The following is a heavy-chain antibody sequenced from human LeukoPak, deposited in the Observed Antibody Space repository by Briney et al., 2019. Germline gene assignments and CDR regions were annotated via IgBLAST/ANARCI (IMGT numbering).Heavy chain of an antibody. J-gene: IGHJ5*02. CDR2: IYYSGDT. Sequence: PSETLSLTCTVSRGSISGYSWSWIRQSPGGGLGWIGYIYYSGDTACHPSLRSRVTMSVDTSKNQFSLQLRSMTTADTAVYYCVRGPYGASISKWFDPWGQGTQVIVSP. CDR1: RGSISGYS. V-gene: IGHV4-59*01. CDR3: VRGPYGASISKWFDP. D-gene: IGHD4/OR15-4a*01.